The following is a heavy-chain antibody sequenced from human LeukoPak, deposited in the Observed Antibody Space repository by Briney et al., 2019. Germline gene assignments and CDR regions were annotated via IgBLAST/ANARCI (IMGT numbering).Heavy chain of an antibody. V-gene: IGHV4-39*01. D-gene: IGHD2-8*01. Sequence: SETLSLTCTVSGGSISSSSYYWGWIRQPPGKGLEWIGSIYYSGSTYYNPSLKSRVTISVDTSKNQFSLKLSSVTAADTAVYYCARGELMVFANQFDYWGQGTLVTVSS. CDR1: GGSISSSSYY. J-gene: IGHJ4*02. CDR2: IYYSGST. CDR3: ARGELMVFANQFDY.